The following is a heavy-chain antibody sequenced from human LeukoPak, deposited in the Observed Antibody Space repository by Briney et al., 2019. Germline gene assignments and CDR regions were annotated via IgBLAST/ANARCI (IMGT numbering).Heavy chain of an antibody. Sequence: SETLSLTCAVYGGSFSGYYWSWIRQPPGKGLEWIGEINHSGSTNYNPSLKSRVTISVDTSKNQFSLKLSSVTAADTAVYYCAKRVIAAAGTGRPSDYWGQGTLVTVSS. CDR2: INHSGST. CDR3: AKRVIAAAGTGRPSDY. V-gene: IGHV4-34*01. CDR1: GGSFSGYY. D-gene: IGHD6-13*01. J-gene: IGHJ4*02.